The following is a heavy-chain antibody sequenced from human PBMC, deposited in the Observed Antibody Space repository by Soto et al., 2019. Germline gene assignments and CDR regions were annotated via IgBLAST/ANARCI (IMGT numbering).Heavy chain of an antibody. CDR3: ARGVESSVGYYYYYYGMDV. Sequence: SETLSLTCAVYGGSFSGYYWSWTRQPPGKGLEWIGEINHSGSTNYNPSLKSRVTISVDTSKNQFSLKLSSVTAADTAVYYCARGVESSVGYYYYYYGMDVWGQGTTVTVSS. D-gene: IGHD1-26*01. CDR2: INHSGST. CDR1: GGSFSGYY. J-gene: IGHJ6*02. V-gene: IGHV4-34*01.